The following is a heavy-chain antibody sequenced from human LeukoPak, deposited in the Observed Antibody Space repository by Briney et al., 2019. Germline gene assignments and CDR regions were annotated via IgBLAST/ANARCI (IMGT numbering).Heavy chain of an antibody. Sequence: SETLSLTCTVSGGSISSYYWSWIRQPPGKGLEWIGYIYYSGSTNYNPSLKSQATISVDTSKNQFSLKLSSVTAADTAVYYCARSEFDWLLKSDYWGQGTLVTVSS. CDR1: GGSISSYY. CDR2: IYYSGST. J-gene: IGHJ4*02. D-gene: IGHD3-9*01. CDR3: ARSEFDWLLKSDY. V-gene: IGHV4-59*01.